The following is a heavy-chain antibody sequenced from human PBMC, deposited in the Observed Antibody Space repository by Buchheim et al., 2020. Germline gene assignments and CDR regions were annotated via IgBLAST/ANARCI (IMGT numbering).Heavy chain of an antibody. J-gene: IGHJ4*02. D-gene: IGHD1-26*01. CDR2: IYYSGST. Sequence: QVQLQESGPGLVKPSETLSLTCSVSGGSISSYYWYWIRQPPGKGLEWIGYIYYSGSTNYNPSLKSRVTISVDTSKNQFSLKLSSVTAADTVVYYCARSVGGATNYWGQGTL. V-gene: IGHV4-59*01. CDR1: GGSISSYY. CDR3: ARSVGGATNY.